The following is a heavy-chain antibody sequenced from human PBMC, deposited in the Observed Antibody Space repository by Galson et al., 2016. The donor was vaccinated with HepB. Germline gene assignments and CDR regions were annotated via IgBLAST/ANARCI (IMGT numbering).Heavy chain of an antibody. V-gene: IGHV4-39*01. CDR2: FYNSGST. CDR1: GGSISSSNYF. D-gene: IGHD2-2*01. Sequence: SETLSLTCTVSGGSISSSNYFWGWIRQPPGKGLEWIGNFYNSGSTSYNPSLQSRVTISVDTSKNRISLKLSSVTAADTAVYHCARLYCSSTSCCSYCGMYVWGQGTTVTVSS. CDR3: ARLYCSSTSCCSYCGMYV. J-gene: IGHJ6*02.